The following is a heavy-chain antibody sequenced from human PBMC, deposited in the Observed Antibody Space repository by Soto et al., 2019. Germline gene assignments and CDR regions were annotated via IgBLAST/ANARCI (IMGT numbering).Heavy chain of an antibody. CDR1: GGSLSHYY. CDR2: IKGDGST. D-gene: IGHD5-12*01. Sequence: QVQLQQWGAGLLKPSETLSLNCAVNGGSLSHYYWSWIRQPPGKGLEWIGEIKGDGSTNYSPSLKRRATISSGTSNNQFSLRLYAVTAADTGVYYCARGQEGVVATHWDQGTLVTVSS. V-gene: IGHV4-34*01. J-gene: IGHJ4*02. CDR3: ARGQEGVVATH.